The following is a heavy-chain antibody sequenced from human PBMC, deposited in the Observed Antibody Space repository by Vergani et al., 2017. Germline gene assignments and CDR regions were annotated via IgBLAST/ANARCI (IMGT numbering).Heavy chain of an antibody. CDR1: GFTFSSYS. D-gene: IGHD2-2*01. J-gene: IGHJ4*02. CDR2: ISSSSSTI. V-gene: IGHV3-48*01. CDR3: ARLGGIVVVPAAAQVDY. Sequence: EVQLVESGGGLVQPGGSLRLSCAASGFTFSSYSMNWVRQAPGKGLEWVSYISSSSSTIYYADSVKGRFTISRDNAKNSLYLQTNSLRAEDTAVYYCARLGGIVVVPAAAQVDYWGQGTLVTVSS.